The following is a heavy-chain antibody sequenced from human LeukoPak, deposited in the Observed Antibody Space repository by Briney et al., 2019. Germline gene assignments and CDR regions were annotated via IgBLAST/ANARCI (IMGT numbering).Heavy chain of an antibody. J-gene: IGHJ6*03. Sequence: SETLSLTCTVSGGSISSSTSYWGWIRQPPGKGLEWIGNIYFRGSTYYNPSLKSRVTISVDTSKNQFSLKLSSVTAADTAVYYCARGYGDYGVLYYYYYMDVWGKGTTVTVSS. CDR1: GGSISSSTSY. CDR2: IYFRGST. CDR3: ARGYGDYGVLYYYYYMDV. V-gene: IGHV4-39*01. D-gene: IGHD4-17*01.